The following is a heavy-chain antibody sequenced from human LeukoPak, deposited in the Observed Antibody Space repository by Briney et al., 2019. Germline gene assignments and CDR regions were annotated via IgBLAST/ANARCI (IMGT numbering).Heavy chain of an antibody. CDR3: ARDYMDQLDY. V-gene: IGHV4-4*02. CDR2: IYHSGSA. D-gene: IGHD2-2*01. J-gene: IGHJ4*02. CDR1: GGSISSGYW. Sequence: SGTLSLTCAVSGGSISSGYWWSWVRQPPGKGLEWIGEIYHSGSANYNPSLKSRVTISVDTSKNQFSLKLSSVTAADTVVYYCARDYMDQLDYWGQGTLVTVSS.